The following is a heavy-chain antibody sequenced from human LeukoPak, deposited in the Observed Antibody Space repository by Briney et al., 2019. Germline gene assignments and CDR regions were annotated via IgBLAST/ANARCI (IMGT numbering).Heavy chain of an antibody. Sequence: SVKVSCKTSGGTFSSYTITWVRQAPGQGLEWMGGIIPIFGTTNYAQKFQGRVTITADESTSTAYMELSSLRSDDTAVYYCARATEFDYWGQGTLVTVSS. CDR3: ARATEFDY. CDR2: IIPIFGTT. V-gene: IGHV1-69*13. CDR1: GGTFSSYT. J-gene: IGHJ4*02.